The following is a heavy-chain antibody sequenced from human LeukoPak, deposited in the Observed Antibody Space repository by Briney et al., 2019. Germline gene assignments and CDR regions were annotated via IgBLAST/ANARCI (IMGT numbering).Heavy chain of an antibody. D-gene: IGHD4-23*01. CDR3: ARGRPHGNDY. Sequence: PGRSLRLSCAASGFTFSNYAMHWVRQAPGKGLVWVSRIASDGSSTTYADSVKGRFSISRDNAKNTLYLQMNSLRVEDTAVYYCARGRPHGNDYWGQGTLVTVSS. V-gene: IGHV3-74*01. CDR1: GFTFSNYA. J-gene: IGHJ4*02. CDR2: IASDGSST.